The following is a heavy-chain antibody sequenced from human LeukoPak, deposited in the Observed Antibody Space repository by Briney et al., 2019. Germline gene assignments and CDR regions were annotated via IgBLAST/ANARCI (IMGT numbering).Heavy chain of an antibody. Sequence: SETLCLTCTVSGGPLTISYWSWIRQPPGRGLEWVGYIYYTGVTNYHPSLAGRVSMSLDMSKNLISLNLDSVTAADTAVYYCVRGERCGGDCSSRQQWGQGTLVTVSS. D-gene: IGHD2-21*02. CDR3: VRGERCGGDCSSRQQ. V-gene: IGHV4-59*13. CDR2: IYYTGVT. CDR1: GGPLTISY. J-gene: IGHJ1*01.